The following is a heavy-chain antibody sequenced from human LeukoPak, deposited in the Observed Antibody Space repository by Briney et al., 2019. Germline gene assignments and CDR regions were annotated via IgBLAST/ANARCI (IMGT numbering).Heavy chain of an antibody. CDR3: AKAAGGTSYSFDY. J-gene: IGHJ4*02. V-gene: IGHV3-23*01. D-gene: IGHD6-13*01. CDR1: GFTFSNYA. CDR2: ISASGGST. Sequence: PGGSLRLSCAASGFTFSNYAMSWVRQAPGKGLEWVSVISASGGSTYYADSVKGRFTISRDNSKNTVYLQMNSLRAGDTAVYYCAKAAGGTSYSFDYWGQGTLVTVSS.